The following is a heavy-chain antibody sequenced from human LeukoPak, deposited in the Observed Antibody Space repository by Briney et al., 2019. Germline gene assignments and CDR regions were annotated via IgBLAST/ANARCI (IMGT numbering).Heavy chain of an antibody. J-gene: IGHJ4*02. CDR1: GFTFSSYG. D-gene: IGHD2-2*02. Sequence: GRSLRLSCAASGFTFSSYGMHWVRQVPGKGLEWVAIIWYDGSNKYYGDSVKGRFTISRDQSKNTLYLEMNSLRVEDTAVYYCARDGRYCSSTSCYTPYYFDYWGQGTLVTVSS. V-gene: IGHV3-33*01. CDR2: IWYDGSNK. CDR3: ARDGRYCSSTSCYTPYYFDY.